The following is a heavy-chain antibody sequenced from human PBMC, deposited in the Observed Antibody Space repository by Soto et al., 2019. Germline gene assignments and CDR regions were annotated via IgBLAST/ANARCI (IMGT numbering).Heavy chain of an antibody. V-gene: IGHV4-39*01. Sequence: SETLSLTCTVSGGSISSSSYYWGWIRQPPGKGLEWIGSIYYSGSTYYKPSLKSRVTISVDTSKNQFSLKLSSVTAADTAVYYCARGYSGYDRYNWFDPWGQGTLVTVSS. D-gene: IGHD5-12*01. CDR2: IYYSGST. J-gene: IGHJ5*02. CDR1: GGSISSSSYY. CDR3: ARGYSGYDRYNWFDP.